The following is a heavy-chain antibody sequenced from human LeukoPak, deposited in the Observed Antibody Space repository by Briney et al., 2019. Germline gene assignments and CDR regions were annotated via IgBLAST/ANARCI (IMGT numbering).Heavy chain of an antibody. CDR3: ARGTSFGLMNSDN. V-gene: IGHV4-39*07. CDR2: VYYSGST. Sequence: SESLSLTCSISGGSISINNFWWGWIRQSPGKAMEWVGSVYYSGSTYYNPSLTRRLTMSVDTSKNQFSLKLTSLTAADTAVYYCARGTSFGLMNSDNWGQGTLVIVSS. D-gene: IGHD2-8*01. CDR1: GGSISINNFW. J-gene: IGHJ4*02.